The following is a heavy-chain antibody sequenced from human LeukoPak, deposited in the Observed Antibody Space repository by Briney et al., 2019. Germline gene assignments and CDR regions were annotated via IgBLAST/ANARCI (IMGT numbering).Heavy chain of an antibody. CDR1: GFTFSSYA. D-gene: IGHD5-24*01. Sequence: GGSLRLSCAASGFTFSSYAMHWVRQAPGKGLEWVAVISYDGSNKYYADSVKGRFTISRDNSKNTLYLQMNSLRAEDTAVYYCASRPVRVEITPPGDYWGQGTLVTVSS. CDR3: ASRPVRVEITPPGDY. J-gene: IGHJ4*02. V-gene: IGHV3-30-3*01. CDR2: ISYDGSNK.